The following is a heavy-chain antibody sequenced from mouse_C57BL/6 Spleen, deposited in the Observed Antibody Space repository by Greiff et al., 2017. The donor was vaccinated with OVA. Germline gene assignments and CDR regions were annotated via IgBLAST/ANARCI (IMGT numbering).Heavy chain of an antibody. V-gene: IGHV1-69*01. J-gene: IGHJ4*01. CDR1: GYTFTSYW. D-gene: IGHD2-5*01. CDR2: IDPSDSYT. CDR3: ARSRYSTAMDY. Sequence: VQLQQPGAELVMPGASVKLSCKASGYTFTSYWMHWVKQRPGQGLEWIGEIDPSDSYTNYNQKFKGKSTLTVDKSSSTAYMQLSSLTSEDSAVYYCARSRYSTAMDYWGQGTSVTASS.